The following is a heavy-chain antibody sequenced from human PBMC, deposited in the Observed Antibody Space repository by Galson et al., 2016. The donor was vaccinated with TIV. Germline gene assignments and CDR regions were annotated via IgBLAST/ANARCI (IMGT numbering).Heavy chain of an antibody. CDR3: ARVYSSYSFDY. J-gene: IGHJ4*02. V-gene: IGHV3-30*04. Sequence: LRLSCAASGFTFSSYDMFWVRQAPGKGLEWVAFVAYDGSDKNYADSVKGRFTISRDESKNTLYLQMSSLRPEDTAVYYCARVYSSYSFDYWGQGTLVTVSS. CDR1: GFTFSSYD. CDR2: VAYDGSDK. D-gene: IGHD6-19*01.